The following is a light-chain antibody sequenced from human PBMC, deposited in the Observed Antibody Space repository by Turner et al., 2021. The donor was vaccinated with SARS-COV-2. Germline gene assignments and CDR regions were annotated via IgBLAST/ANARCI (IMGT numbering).Light chain of an antibody. Sequence: QSALTQPASVSGSPGQSITISCTGTSSDVGGYIYVSWYQQHPGKAPKLIIYDVSNRPSGVSNRFSGSKSGNTASLTISGLQAEDEADYYCYSYTRSTALVFGGGTKLTVL. J-gene: IGLJ3*02. CDR3: YSYTRSTALV. CDR2: DVS. V-gene: IGLV2-14*03. CDR1: SSDVGGYIY.